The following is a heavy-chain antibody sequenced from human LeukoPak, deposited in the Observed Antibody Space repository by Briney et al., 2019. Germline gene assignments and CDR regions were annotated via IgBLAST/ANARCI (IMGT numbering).Heavy chain of an antibody. J-gene: IGHJ4*02. CDR1: GYTFTSYG. CDR3: AGDRVDTAMVPDY. CDR2: ISAYNGNT. V-gene: IGHV1-18*04. D-gene: IGHD5-18*01. Sequence: GASVKVSCKASGYTFTSYGISWVRQAPGQGLEWMGWISAYNGNTNYAQELQGRVTSTSTAYMELRSLRSDDTAVYYCAGDRVDTAMVPDYWGQGTLVTVSS.